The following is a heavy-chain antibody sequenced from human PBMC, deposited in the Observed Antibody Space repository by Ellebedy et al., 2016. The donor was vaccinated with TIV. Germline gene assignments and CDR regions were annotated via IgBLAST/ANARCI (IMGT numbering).Heavy chain of an antibody. CDR1: GLTFSSYG. J-gene: IGHJ3*02. Sequence: PGGSLRLSCAASGLTFSSYGMHWVRQAPGKAPEWVAIISYDGTNKYYADSVKGRFTISRDNSKNTLYLQMNSLRVEDTAVYYCANRYVEWHDDVFEIWGQGTMVTVPS. CDR3: ANRYVEWHDDVFEI. CDR2: ISYDGTNK. D-gene: IGHD3-9*01. V-gene: IGHV3-30*18.